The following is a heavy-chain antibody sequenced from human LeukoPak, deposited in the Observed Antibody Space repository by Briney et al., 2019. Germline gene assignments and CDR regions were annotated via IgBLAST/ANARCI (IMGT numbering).Heavy chain of an antibody. V-gene: IGHV3-53*01. CDR2: TRTDGSA. Sequence: GGSLRLSCAASGFTVSNNEMSWVRQAPGKGLEWVSVTRTDGSADYADSVKGRFTVSRDNSKNTLYLQMSSLRVEDTAVYYCRGWLSSYDMDVWGRGTTVTVSS. D-gene: IGHD3-16*02. CDR1: GFTVSNNE. CDR3: RGWLSSYDMDV. J-gene: IGHJ6*03.